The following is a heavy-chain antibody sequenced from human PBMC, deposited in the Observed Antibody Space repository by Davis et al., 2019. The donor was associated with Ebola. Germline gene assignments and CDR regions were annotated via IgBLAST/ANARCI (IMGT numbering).Heavy chain of an antibody. Sequence: GESPNIPCAASGFIFNTYCMNWVRQAPGKGPELVSSISSSSRFIDYADPVKGRFTVPRDNAKNLLYLEMNSLRAEDTAVYYCARSPPVGATYNWFDPWGQGTLVTVSS. V-gene: IGHV3-21*01. J-gene: IGHJ5*02. CDR3: ARSPPVGATYNWFDP. CDR1: GFIFNTYC. D-gene: IGHD1-26*01. CDR2: ISSSSRFI.